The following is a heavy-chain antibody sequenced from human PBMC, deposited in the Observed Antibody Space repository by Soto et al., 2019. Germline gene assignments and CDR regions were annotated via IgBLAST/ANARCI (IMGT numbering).Heavy chain of an antibody. J-gene: IGHJ6*02. V-gene: IGHV4-34*01. D-gene: IGHD3-10*01. Sequence: KTAETLSLTCAVYGGSFIGYYCIWSGHPPGKGREWIGEINHSGSTNYNPSLKSRVAISVDTSKNQFSLKLSSVTAADTAVYYCARVRYYGSRSYYYGMDVWGQGTTVTVSS. CDR1: GGSFIGYY. CDR3: ARVRYYGSRSYYYGMDV. CDR2: INHSGST.